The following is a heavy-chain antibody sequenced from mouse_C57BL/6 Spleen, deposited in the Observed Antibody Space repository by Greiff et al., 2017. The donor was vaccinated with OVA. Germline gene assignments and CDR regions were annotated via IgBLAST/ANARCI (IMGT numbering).Heavy chain of an antibody. CDR3: ARPPYYYGSRDWYFDV. D-gene: IGHD1-1*01. CDR1: GYTFTSYW. V-gene: IGHV1-53*01. Sequence: QVQLQQPGTELVKPGASVKLSCKASGYTFTSYWMHWVKQRPGQGLEWIGNINPSNGGTNYNEKFKSKATLTVDKSSSTAYMQPSSLTSEDSAVYYCARPPYYYGSRDWYFDVWGTGTTVTVSS. J-gene: IGHJ1*03. CDR2: INPSNGGT.